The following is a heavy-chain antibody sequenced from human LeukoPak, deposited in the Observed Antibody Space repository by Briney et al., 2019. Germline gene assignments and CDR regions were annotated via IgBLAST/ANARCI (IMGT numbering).Heavy chain of an antibody. CDR1: GGSISSYY. CDR3: ARSLAPSAGRVYYFDY. Sequence: SETLSLTCTVPGGSISSYYWSWIRQPAGKGLEWIGRIYTSGSTNYNPSLKSRVTMSVDTSKNQFSLKLSSVTAADTAVYYCARSLAPSAGRVYYFDYWGQGTLVTVSS. J-gene: IGHJ4*02. D-gene: IGHD2-15*01. CDR2: IYTSGST. V-gene: IGHV4-4*07.